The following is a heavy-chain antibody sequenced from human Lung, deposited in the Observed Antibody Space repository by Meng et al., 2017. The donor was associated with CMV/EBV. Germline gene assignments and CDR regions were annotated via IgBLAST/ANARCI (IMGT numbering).Heavy chain of an antibody. CDR2: MYYSGIS. J-gene: IGHJ5*02. CDR1: AASISSHY. D-gene: IGHD2-8*02. Sequence: LSCTVSAASISSHYWSWIRQSPGKGLEWIGYMYYSGISNYNPSLGGRATILLDMSKNQFSLKLTSVTAADTAVYFCARYYCSGSSCYTTNWFDPWGQGXQVTVSS. V-gene: IGHV4-59*11. CDR3: ARYYCSGSSCYTTNWFDP.